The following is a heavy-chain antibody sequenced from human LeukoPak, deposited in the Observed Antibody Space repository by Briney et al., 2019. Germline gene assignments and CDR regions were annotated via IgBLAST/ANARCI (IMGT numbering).Heavy chain of an antibody. Sequence: ASVKVSCKASGYTLTNYYMHWVRQAPGQGLEWMGLINPTGSSTNYAQKFRGRVTMTRDTSTSTVYMELSSLRSEDTAVYYCARVNCSSTSCHFGYWGQGTLVTVSS. CDR1: GYTLTNYY. CDR3: ARVNCSSTSCHFGY. V-gene: IGHV1-46*01. D-gene: IGHD2-2*01. CDR2: INPTGSST. J-gene: IGHJ4*02.